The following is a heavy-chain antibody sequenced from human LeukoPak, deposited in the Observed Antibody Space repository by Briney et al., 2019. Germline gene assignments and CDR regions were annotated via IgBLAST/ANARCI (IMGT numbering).Heavy chain of an antibody. Sequence: ASVWVSCKASGFSFTNYDINWVRQTTGQGLEWMGWINPVTGHTGYARQFQGRITMTRDTSTSTAYMELRSLTSEDTAVYYCVRDGEGIAISVNFWFDPWGQGTLVTVSS. CDR3: VRDGEGIAISVNFWFDP. CDR2: INPVTGHT. CDR1: GFSFTNYD. D-gene: IGHD3-10*01. J-gene: IGHJ5*02. V-gene: IGHV1-8*01.